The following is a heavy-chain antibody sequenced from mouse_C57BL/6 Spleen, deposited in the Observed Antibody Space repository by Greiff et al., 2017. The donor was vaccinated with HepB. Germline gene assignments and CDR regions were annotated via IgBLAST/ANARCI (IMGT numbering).Heavy chain of an antibody. CDR2: INPNNGGT. Sequence: SGPELVKPGASVKISCKASGYTFTDYYMNWVKQSHGKSLEWIGDINPNNGGTSYNQKFKGKATLTVDKSSSTAYMELRSLTSEDSAVYYCARPLRGAMDYWGQGTSVTVSS. CDR3: ARPLRGAMDY. CDR1: GYTFTDYY. D-gene: IGHD1-1*01. J-gene: IGHJ4*01. V-gene: IGHV1-26*01.